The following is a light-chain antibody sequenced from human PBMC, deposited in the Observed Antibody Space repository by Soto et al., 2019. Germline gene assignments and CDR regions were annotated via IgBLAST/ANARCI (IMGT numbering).Light chain of an antibody. Sequence: EIVLTQSPGTLSLSPGERATLSCRASQSLSSSYLVWYQQKPGQAPRLLIYDASKRATGIPARFSGSGSGTDFTLTISGLEPEDFAAYYCQQGSSWPPWTFGQGTKV. CDR2: DAS. CDR1: QSLSSSY. CDR3: QQGSSWPPWT. V-gene: IGKV3D-20*02. J-gene: IGKJ1*01.